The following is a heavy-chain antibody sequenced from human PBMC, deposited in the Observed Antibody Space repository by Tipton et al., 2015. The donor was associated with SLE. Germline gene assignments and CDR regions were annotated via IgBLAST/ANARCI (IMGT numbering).Heavy chain of an antibody. V-gene: IGHV4-34*09. CDR1: GGSFSGYY. CDR3: ASTSIRQFADN. CDR2: IYHSGNT. J-gene: IGHJ4*02. D-gene: IGHD5-24*01. Sequence: TLSLTCAVYGGSFSGYYWSWTRQPPGKGLEWIGYIYHSGNTYYNPSLKSRVSISVDTSKNQFSLKLNSVTAADTAVYYCASTSIRQFADNWGQGTLITVSS.